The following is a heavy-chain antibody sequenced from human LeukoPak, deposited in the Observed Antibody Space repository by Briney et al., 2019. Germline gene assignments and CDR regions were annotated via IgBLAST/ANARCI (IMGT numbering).Heavy chain of an antibody. J-gene: IGHJ3*02. CDR1: GFTVSSNY. CDR2: IYSGGST. D-gene: IGHD5-18*01. V-gene: IGHV3-53*01. CDR3: ARLSNEYSYGHDAFDI. Sequence: PGGSLRLSCAASGFTVSSNYMSWVRQAPGKGLEWVSVIYSGGSTYYADSVKGRFTISRDNAKNSLYLQMNSLRAEDTAVYYCARLSNEYSYGHDAFDIWGQGTMVTVSS.